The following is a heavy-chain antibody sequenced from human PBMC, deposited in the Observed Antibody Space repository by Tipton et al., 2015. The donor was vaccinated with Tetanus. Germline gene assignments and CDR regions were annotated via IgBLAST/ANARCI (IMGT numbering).Heavy chain of an antibody. Sequence: QSGAEVKKPGASVKVSCTANGYSFTSYGINWVRKAAGRGFEWMGWLNPKSGSAAYAPRFQGRVAMTTNTSITTAFMEVTRLTYEDTAVYHCASGSSIRHGLDVWGHGTSITVSS. J-gene: IGHJ6*02. CDR2: LNPKSGSA. CDR1: GYSFTSYG. D-gene: IGHD2-2*01. V-gene: IGHV1-8*01. CDR3: ASGSSIRHGLDV.